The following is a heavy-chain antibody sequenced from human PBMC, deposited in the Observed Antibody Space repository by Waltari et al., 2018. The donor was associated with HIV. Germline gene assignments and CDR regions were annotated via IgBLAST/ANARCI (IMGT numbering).Heavy chain of an antibody. CDR2: ISYDGSNK. CDR1: GFTFSSYA. V-gene: IGHV3-30-3*01. CDR3: ASGDIRHIVVVTAAEDY. D-gene: IGHD2-21*02. J-gene: IGHJ4*02. Sequence: QVQLVESGGGVVQPGRSLRLSCAASGFTFSSYAMHWVRQAPGKGLEWVAVISYDGSNKYYADSVKGRFTISRDNSKNTLYLQMNSLRAEDTAVYYCASGDIRHIVVVTAAEDYWGQGTLVTVSS.